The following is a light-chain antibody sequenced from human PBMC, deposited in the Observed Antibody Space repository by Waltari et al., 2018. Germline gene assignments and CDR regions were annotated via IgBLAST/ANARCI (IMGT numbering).Light chain of an antibody. J-gene: IGLJ3*02. CDR2: STN. CDR1: AGEVPSGHH. CDR3: LLFFDNSRV. Sequence: QTVVTQEPSLTVSPGGTVTLTCASSAGEVPSGHHANWLQQRPGQPPSLLIFSTNDKHPPTPARFSGSLLGGKAALTLSEVQSEDEADYYCLLFFDNSRVFGGGTKLTVL. V-gene: IGLV7-43*01.